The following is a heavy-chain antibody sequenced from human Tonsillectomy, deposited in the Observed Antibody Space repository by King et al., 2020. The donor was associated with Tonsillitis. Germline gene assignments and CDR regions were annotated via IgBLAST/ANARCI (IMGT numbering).Heavy chain of an antibody. CDR3: TRVRTVGFDAFDI. CDR1: GVTFSSYW. V-gene: IGHV3-74*01. Sequence: VQLVESGGGLVQPGGSLRLSCAASGVTFSSYWMHWVRQAPGKGLVWVSRIKSDGSSTSYADSVKGRFTISRDNAKNTLYLQMNSLRAEDTAVYFCTRVRTVGFDAFDIWGQGTMVTVSS. J-gene: IGHJ3*02. CDR2: IKSDGSST. D-gene: IGHD1/OR15-1a*01.